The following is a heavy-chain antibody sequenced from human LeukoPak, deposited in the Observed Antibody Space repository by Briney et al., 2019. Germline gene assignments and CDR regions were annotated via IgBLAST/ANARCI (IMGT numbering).Heavy chain of an antibody. D-gene: IGHD2-2*01. CDR2: ISAYNGNT. V-gene: IGHV1-18*01. Sequence: ASVQVSCKASGYTFTSYGISWVRQAPGQGLEWMGWISAYNGNTNYAQKLQGRVTMTTDTSTSTAYMELRSLRSDDTAVYYCARDWGGYCSSTSCYEAPDWFDPWGQGTLVTVSS. CDR1: GYTFTSYG. J-gene: IGHJ5*02. CDR3: ARDWGGYCSSTSCYEAPDWFDP.